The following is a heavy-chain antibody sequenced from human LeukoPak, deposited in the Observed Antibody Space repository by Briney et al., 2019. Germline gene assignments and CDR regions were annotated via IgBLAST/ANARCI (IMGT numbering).Heavy chain of an antibody. J-gene: IGHJ4*02. D-gene: IGHD2-2*01. V-gene: IGHV4-39*07. CDR1: GGSISSSSYY. CDR2: IYYSGST. Sequence: SETLSLTCTVSGGSISSSSYYWGWIRQPPGKGLEWIGHIYYSGSTNYNPSLKSRVTISVDTSKNQFSLKLSSVIAADTAVYYCARDRREYCSDTSCYPQNYFDYWGQGTLVTVSS. CDR3: ARDRREYCSDTSCYPQNYFDY.